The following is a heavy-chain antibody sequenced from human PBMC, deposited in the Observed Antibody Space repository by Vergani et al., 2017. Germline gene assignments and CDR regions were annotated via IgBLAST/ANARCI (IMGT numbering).Heavy chain of an antibody. CDR2: IYPGDSDT. D-gene: IGHD3-10*01. V-gene: IGHV5-51*01. Sequence: EVQLVQSGAEVKKPGESLKISCKGSGYSFTSYWIGWVRQMPGKGLEWMGIIYPGDSDTRYSPSFQGQVTISADKSISTAYLQWSSLKASDTAMYYGARDKYYYGSGTYRVGMDVWGQGTTVTVSS. CDR3: ARDKYYYGSGTYRVGMDV. J-gene: IGHJ6*02. CDR1: GYSFTSYW.